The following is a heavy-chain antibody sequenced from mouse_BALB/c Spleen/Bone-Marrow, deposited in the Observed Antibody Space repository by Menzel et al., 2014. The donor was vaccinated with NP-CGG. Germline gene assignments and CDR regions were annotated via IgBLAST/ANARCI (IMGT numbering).Heavy chain of an antibody. CDR1: GFTFSDYY. V-gene: IGHV5-4*02. J-gene: IGHJ3*01. D-gene: IGHD1-1*01. Sequence: EVHLVESGGGLVKPGGSLKLSCAASGFTFSDYYMYWVRQTPEKRLEWVATISDGGSYTYYPDSVKGRFTISRDNAKNNLYLQMSSLKSEDTAMYYCANYSGSTWFAYWGQGSLFTVSA. CDR3: ANYSGSTWFAY. CDR2: ISDGGSYT.